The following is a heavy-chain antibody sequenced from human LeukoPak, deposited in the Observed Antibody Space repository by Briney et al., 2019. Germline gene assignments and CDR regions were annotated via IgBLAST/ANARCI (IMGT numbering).Heavy chain of an antibody. J-gene: IGHJ4*02. D-gene: IGHD1-26*01. CDR3: ARRGGSYYFDN. V-gene: IGHV4-34*01. CDR1: GGSFSGYY. Sequence: SETLSLTCAVYGGSFSGYYWSWIRQPPGKGLEWIGEINHSGSTNYNPSLKSRVTISVDTSKNQFSLKLNSVTAADTAVYYCARRGGSYYFDNWGQGTLVTVSS. CDR2: INHSGST.